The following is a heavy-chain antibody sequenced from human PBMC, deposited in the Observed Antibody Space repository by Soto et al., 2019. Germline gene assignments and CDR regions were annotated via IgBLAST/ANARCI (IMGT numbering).Heavy chain of an antibody. Sequence: WSLRLSCAASGFTFSSYAMSWVRQAPGKGLEWVSAISGSGGSTYYADSVKGRFTISRDNSKNTLYLQMNSLRAEDTAVYYCAKVLGWLQLLGYFDYWGQGTLVTVSS. V-gene: IGHV3-23*01. CDR1: GFTFSSYA. CDR3: AKVLGWLQLLGYFDY. J-gene: IGHJ4*02. D-gene: IGHD5-12*01. CDR2: ISGSGGST.